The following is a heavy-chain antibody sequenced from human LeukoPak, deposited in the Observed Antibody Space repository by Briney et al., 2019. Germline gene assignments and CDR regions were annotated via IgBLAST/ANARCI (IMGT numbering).Heavy chain of an antibody. CDR2: FDPEDGET. J-gene: IGHJ4*02. CDR3: ASDYYDSSGYSD. D-gene: IGHD3-22*01. CDR1: GYTLTELS. V-gene: IGHV1-24*01. Sequence: GASVKVSCKVSGYTLTELSMHWVRQAPGKGLDWMGGFDPEDGETIYAQKFQGRVTMTEDTSTDTAYMELSSLRSEDTAVYYCASDYYDSSGYSDWGQGTLVTVSS.